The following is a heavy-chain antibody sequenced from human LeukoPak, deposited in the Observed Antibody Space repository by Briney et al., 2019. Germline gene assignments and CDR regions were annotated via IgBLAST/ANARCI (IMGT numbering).Heavy chain of an antibody. CDR1: GYTFTSYG. D-gene: IGHD3-3*01. Sequence: GASVKVSCKASGYTFTSYGISWVRQAPGQGLEWMGWISAYNGNTNYAQKLQGRVTITRNTSISTAYMELSSLRSEDTAVYYCARGRPYDFWSGYWEGYYYYYYMDFWGKGTTVTVSS. CDR3: ARGRPYDFWSGYWEGYYYYYYMDF. J-gene: IGHJ6*03. V-gene: IGHV1-18*01. CDR2: ISAYNGNT.